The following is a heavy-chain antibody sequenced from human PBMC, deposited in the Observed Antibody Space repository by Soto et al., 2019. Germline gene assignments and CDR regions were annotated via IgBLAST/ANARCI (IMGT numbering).Heavy chain of an antibody. Sequence: SETLPLTCTVSGGSISSYYWSWIRQPPGKGLEWIGYIYYSGSTNYNPSLKSRVTISVDTSKNQFSLKLTSVTAADTAVYYCARGSYYYDSSGYYRYWGQGTLVTV. CDR3: ARGSYYYDSSGYYRY. CDR1: GGSISSYY. J-gene: IGHJ4*02. D-gene: IGHD3-22*01. CDR2: IYYSGST. V-gene: IGHV4-59*08.